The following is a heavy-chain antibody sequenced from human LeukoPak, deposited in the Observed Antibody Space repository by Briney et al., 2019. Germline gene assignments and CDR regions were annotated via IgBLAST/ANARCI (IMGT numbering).Heavy chain of an antibody. V-gene: IGHV1-2*02. J-gene: IGHJ4*02. D-gene: IGHD3-3*01. CDR2: INPNSGGT. CDR1: GYTFTGYY. Sequence: GASVKVSCKPSGYTFTGYYMHWVRQAPAQGLEGMGWINPNSGGTNYAQKFQGRVTMNRDTSISTAYMELSRLRSDDTAVYYCARGSDDFWSGYSPSYWGQGTRVTVSA. CDR3: ARGSDDFWSGYSPSY.